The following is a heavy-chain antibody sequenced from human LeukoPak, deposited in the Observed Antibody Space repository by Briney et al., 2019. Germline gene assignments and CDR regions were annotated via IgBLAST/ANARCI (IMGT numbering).Heavy chain of an antibody. CDR2: ISSSSSYI. CDR1: GFTFSSYS. D-gene: IGHD6-13*01. V-gene: IGHV3-21*04. CDR3: ANWWDSSSWLTRTGY. J-gene: IGHJ4*02. Sequence: GGSLRLSCAASGFTFSSYSMNWVRQAPGKGLEWVSSISSSSSYIYYADSVKGRFTISRDNAKNSLYLQMNSLRAEDTAVYYCANWWDSSSWLTRTGYWGQGTLVTVSS.